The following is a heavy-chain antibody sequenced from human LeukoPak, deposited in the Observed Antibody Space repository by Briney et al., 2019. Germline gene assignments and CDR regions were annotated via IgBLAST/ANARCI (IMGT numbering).Heavy chain of an antibody. D-gene: IGHD1-26*01. CDR3: AKVSGSYPGKGYYFDY. V-gene: IGHV3-23*01. Sequence: PGGSLRLSCAASGFTFSSYAMSWVRQAPGKGLEWVSAISGSGGSTYYADSVKGRFTISRDNSKNTLYLQMNSLRAEDTAVYYCAKVSGSYPGKGYYFDYWGQGTLVTVSS. CDR1: GFTFSSYA. J-gene: IGHJ4*02. CDR2: ISGSGGST.